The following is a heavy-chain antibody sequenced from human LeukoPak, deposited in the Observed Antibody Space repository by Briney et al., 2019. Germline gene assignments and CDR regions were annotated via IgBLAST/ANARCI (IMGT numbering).Heavy chain of an antibody. V-gene: IGHV3-43*01. D-gene: IGHD6-6*01. CDR2: ISWDGGST. Sequence: GGSLRLSCAASGFTFDDYTMHWVRQAPGKGLEWVSLISWDGGSTYYADSVKGRFTISRDNSKNSLYLQMNSLRTEDTALYYCAKNGGSSSSIAYYYYMDVWGKGTTVTVSS. CDR1: GFTFDDYT. J-gene: IGHJ6*03. CDR3: AKNGGSSSSIAYYYYMDV.